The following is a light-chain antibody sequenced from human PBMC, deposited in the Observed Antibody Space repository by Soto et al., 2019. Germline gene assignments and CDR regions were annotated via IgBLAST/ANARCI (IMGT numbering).Light chain of an antibody. CDR1: QGISNY. J-gene: IGKJ1*01. Sequence: DIQMTQSPSSLSASAGDRVTITCRASQGISNYLAWYQQKPGKVPKLLIYAASTLQSGVPSRFSGSGSGTDFTLTINSLQPEDVALYYCQQYNNWPPWTFGQGTKVEMK. CDR3: QQYNNWPPWT. V-gene: IGKV1-27*01. CDR2: AAS.